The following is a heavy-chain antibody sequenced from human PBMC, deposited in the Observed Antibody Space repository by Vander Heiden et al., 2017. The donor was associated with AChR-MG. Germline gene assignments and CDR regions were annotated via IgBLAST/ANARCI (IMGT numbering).Heavy chain of an antibody. CDR1: GGAFRSNV. V-gene: IGHV1-69*06. D-gene: IGHD2-21*01. CDR2: IIPMFGTT. Sequence: QVQLVQSGAEVKEPGSSVTVSCRASGGAFRSNVVSWVRQAPGQGLELVGGIIPMFGTTHYAEKFQGRLRITADKYTRDAYMEMDSLTFEDTAIYYCARDESGGVIYWGQGTVVTVSS. CDR3: ARDESGGVIY. J-gene: IGHJ4*02.